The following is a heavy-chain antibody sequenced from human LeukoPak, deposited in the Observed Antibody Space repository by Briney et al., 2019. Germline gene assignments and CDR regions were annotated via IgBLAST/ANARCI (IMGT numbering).Heavy chain of an antibody. CDR1: GGSFSGYF. CDR3: ARGSSWYGVYYYDGMDV. CDR2: INHSGST. V-gene: IGHV4-34*01. Sequence: SETLSLTCAVYGGSFSGYFWSWIRQPPGKGLEWIGEINHSGSTNYNPSLKSRVTISVDTSKNQFSLKLSSVTAADTAVYYCARGSSWYGVYYYDGMDVWGQGTTVTVSS. J-gene: IGHJ6*02. D-gene: IGHD6-13*01.